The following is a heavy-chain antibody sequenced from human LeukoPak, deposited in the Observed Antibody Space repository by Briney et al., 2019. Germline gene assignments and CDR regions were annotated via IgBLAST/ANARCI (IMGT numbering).Heavy chain of an antibody. D-gene: IGHD3-22*01. J-gene: IGHJ4*02. Sequence: QAGGSLRLSCAASGFTFSSHWMTWVRQAPGKGLEWVANIKEDGSKKNYVDSVKGRFTISRDNAKNSLYLQMNSLRAEDTAVYHCATPLDYYDSSGYHQGGDWGQGTLVTVSS. CDR3: ATPLDYYDSSGYHQGGD. CDR1: GFTFSSHW. CDR2: IKEDGSKK. V-gene: IGHV3-7*03.